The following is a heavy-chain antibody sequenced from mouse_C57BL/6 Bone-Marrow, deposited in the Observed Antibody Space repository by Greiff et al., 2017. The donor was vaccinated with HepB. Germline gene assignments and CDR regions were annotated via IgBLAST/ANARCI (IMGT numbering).Heavy chain of an antibody. J-gene: IGHJ3*01. CDR2: IDPETGGT. D-gene: IGHD2-3*01. CDR1: GYTFTDYE. V-gene: IGHV1-15*01. Sequence: QVHVKQSGAELVRPGASVTLSCKASGYTFTDYEMHWVKQTPVHGLEWIGAIDPETGGTAYNQKFQGKAILTADKSSSTAYMDLRSLTSEDSAVYYCTRSDDGYYRYWFAYWGQGTLVTVSA. CDR3: TRSDDGYYRYWFAY.